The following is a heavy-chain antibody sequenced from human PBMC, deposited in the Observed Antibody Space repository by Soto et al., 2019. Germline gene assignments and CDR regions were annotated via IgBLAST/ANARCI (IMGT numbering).Heavy chain of an antibody. CDR3: AREGGYSYGFDAFDI. J-gene: IGHJ3*02. V-gene: IGHV3-33*01. D-gene: IGHD5-18*01. CDR2: IWYDGSNK. CDR1: GFTFSSYG. Sequence: TGGSLRLSCAASGFTFSSYGMHWVRQAPGKGLEWVAVIWYDGSNKHYADSVKGRFTISRDNSKNTLYLQMNSLRAEDTAVYYCAREGGYSYGFDAFDIWGQGTMVTVSS.